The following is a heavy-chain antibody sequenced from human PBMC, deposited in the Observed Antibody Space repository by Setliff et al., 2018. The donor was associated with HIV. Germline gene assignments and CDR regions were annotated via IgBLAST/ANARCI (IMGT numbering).Heavy chain of an antibody. CDR1: GYTFNTYP. D-gene: IGHD3-3*01. CDR2: INTATGSP. CDR3: ARDGADYNFRSGTHPFDI. V-gene: IGHV7-4-1*02. Sequence: ASVKVSCKASGYTFNTYPINWVRQAPGQGLELMGWINTATGSPRFAQGFRGRFGFSLDASVTTTYLHINNLEAADSAIYYCARDGADYNFRSGTHPFDIWGQGTL. J-gene: IGHJ4*02.